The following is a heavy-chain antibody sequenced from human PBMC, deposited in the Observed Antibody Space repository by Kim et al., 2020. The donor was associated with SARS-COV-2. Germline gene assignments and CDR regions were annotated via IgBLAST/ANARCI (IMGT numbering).Heavy chain of an antibody. CDR2: IWYDGSNK. D-gene: IGHD2-2*02. CDR1: GFTFSSYG. CDR3: ARARIPRGYSYYYGMDV. Sequence: GGSLRLSCAASGFTFSSYGMHWVRQAPGKGLEWVAVIWYDGSNKYYADSVKGRFTISRDNSKNTLYLQMNSLRAEDTAVYYCARARIPRGYSYYYGMDVWGQRTTGTVSS. J-gene: IGHJ6*02. V-gene: IGHV3-33*01.